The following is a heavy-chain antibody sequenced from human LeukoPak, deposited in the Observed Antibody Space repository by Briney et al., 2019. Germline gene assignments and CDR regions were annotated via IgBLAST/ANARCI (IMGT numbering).Heavy chain of an antibody. D-gene: IGHD6-13*01. V-gene: IGHV4-39*01. J-gene: IGHJ5*02. CDR2: IDYSGST. CDR1: GGSISSSSYY. Sequence: SETLSLTCTVSGGSISSSSYYWGWIRQPPGKGLEWIGSIDYSGSTYYNPSLKSRVTISVDTSKNQFSLKLSSVTAADTAVYYCARQAFFGSSSLLVNWFDPWGQGTLVTVSS. CDR3: ARQAFFGSSSLLVNWFDP.